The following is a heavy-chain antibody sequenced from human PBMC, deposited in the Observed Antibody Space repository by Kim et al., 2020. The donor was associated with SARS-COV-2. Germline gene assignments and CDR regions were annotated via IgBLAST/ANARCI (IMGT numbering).Heavy chain of an antibody. Sequence: ADSVKGRFTISRDNAKNSLYLQMNSLRAEDTAVYYCARDFRPYTKGGMDVWGQGTTVTVSS. CDR3: ARDFRPYTKGGMDV. D-gene: IGHD3-16*01. J-gene: IGHJ6*02. V-gene: IGHV3-21*01.